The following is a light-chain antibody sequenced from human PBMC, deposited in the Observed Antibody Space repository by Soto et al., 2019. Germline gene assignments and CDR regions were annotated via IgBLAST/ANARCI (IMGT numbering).Light chain of an antibody. J-gene: IGKJ1*01. CDR1: QSVSSW. CDR3: QQYSTYLWT. Sequence: DIQMTQAPSNLSASVGDRLTITYRASQSVSSWLAWYQQKPGKAPKFLIYDASTLERGVPSRFRGSGYGTDFTLTISSLQPDDFATYYCQQYSTYLWTFGQGTKVDIK. CDR2: DAS. V-gene: IGKV1-5*01.